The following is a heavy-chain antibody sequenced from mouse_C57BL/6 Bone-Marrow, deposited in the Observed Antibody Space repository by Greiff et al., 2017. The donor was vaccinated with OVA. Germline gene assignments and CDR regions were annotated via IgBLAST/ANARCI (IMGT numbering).Heavy chain of an antibody. Sequence: EVKLEESGGGLVQPGGSLKLSCAASGFTFSDYYMYWVRQTPEKRLEWVAYISNGGGSTYYPDTVKGRFTISRDNAKNTLYLQMSRLKSEDTAMYYCALSYYGSSYGAWFAYWGQGTLVTVSA. J-gene: IGHJ3*01. CDR1: GFTFSDYY. V-gene: IGHV5-12*01. D-gene: IGHD1-1*01. CDR3: ALSYYGSSYGAWFAY. CDR2: ISNGGGST.